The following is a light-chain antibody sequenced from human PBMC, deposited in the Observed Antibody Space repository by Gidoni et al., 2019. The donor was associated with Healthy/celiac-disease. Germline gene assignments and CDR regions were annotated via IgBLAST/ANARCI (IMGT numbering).Light chain of an antibody. CDR1: KRVSSN. Sequence: IVMTQSPATLSVSPGEIATLPCMASKRVSSNLSWYQQKHGQAPRLLIYGESTRATGIIARLSGSGSGTELIITISSRQYEDFAVYYCKQYNNWHPYTFGQGTKLEIK. CDR3: KQYNNWHPYT. J-gene: IGKJ2*01. V-gene: IGKV3-15*01. CDR2: GES.